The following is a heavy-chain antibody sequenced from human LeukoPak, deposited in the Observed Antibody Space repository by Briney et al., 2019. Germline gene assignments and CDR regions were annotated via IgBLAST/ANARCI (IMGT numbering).Heavy chain of an antibody. CDR3: ARGYTWNDGSGDY. J-gene: IGHJ4*02. D-gene: IGHD1-1*01. CDR1: GFTFSSYW. V-gene: IGHV3-7*04. Sequence: GWSLTLSCAPSGFTFSSYWMSWVRQAPGKGPERVANIKQDGSEKYYVDSVKGRFTISRDNGKNSLYLQMDSLRAEDTAVYYCARGYTWNDGSGDYWGEGALVTVSS. CDR2: IKQDGSEK.